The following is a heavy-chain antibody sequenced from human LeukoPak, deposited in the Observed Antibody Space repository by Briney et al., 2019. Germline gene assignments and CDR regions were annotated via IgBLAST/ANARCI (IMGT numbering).Heavy chain of an antibody. Sequence: GGSLRLSCAASGFPFSSYAMHWVRQAPGKGLQWVAVISYDGSNKYYADSVKGRFTISRDNSKNTLYLQMNSLRAEDTAVYYCASGEGAYYYDSSGPFDYWGQGTLVTVSS. D-gene: IGHD3-22*01. CDR3: ASGEGAYYYDSSGPFDY. J-gene: IGHJ4*02. CDR2: ISYDGSNK. CDR1: GFPFSSYA. V-gene: IGHV3-30-3*01.